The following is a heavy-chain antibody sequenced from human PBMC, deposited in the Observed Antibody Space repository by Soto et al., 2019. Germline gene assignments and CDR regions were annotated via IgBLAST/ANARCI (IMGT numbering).Heavy chain of an antibody. Sequence: GGSLRLSCGASGFTFSSFWMDWVRQAPGKGLEWVANINPDGSEKHYVDSVKGRFTISRDNAKNSLYLQMSSLTAEDSALYYCSRSLDSWGHGTRVTVSS. V-gene: IGHV3-7*01. J-gene: IGHJ5*01. CDR2: INPDGSEK. CDR3: SRSLDS. CDR1: GFTFSSFW.